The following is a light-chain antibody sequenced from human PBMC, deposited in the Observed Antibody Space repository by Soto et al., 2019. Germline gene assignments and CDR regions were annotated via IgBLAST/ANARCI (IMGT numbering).Light chain of an antibody. CDR2: DAS. J-gene: IGKJ4*01. V-gene: IGKV3-11*01. CDR3: QQRGGWPLT. CDR1: QGVGRF. Sequence: EIVLTQSPATLSLSPGERAALSCRASQGVGRFLAWYQQKPGQAPRLLIYDASNRATGIPARFSGRGSETDFTLAIDNLEPEDFAVYYCQQRGGWPLTFGGGTKVDIK.